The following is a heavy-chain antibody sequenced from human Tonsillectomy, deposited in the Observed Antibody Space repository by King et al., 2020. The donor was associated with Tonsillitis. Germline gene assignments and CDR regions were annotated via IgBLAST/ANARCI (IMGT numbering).Heavy chain of an antibody. CDR1: GGSISSYY. CDR3: ARLAILDPPDYYYGMDV. J-gene: IGHJ6*02. Sequence: QLQESGPGLVKPSETLSLTCTVSGGSISSYYWSWIRQPPRKGLEWIGYIYYSGSTNYNPSLKSRVTISVDTSKNQFSLKLSSVTAADTAVYYCARLAILDPPDYYYGMDVWGQGTTVTVSS. V-gene: IGHV4-59*08. CDR2: IYYSGST. D-gene: IGHD3-3*01.